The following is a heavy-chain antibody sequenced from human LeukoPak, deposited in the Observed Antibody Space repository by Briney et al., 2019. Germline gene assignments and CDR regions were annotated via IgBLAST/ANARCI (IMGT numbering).Heavy chain of an antibody. CDR1: GGSISSSN. J-gene: IGHJ4*02. D-gene: IGHD1-26*01. Sequence: PSETLSLTCAVSGGSISSSNWWSWVRQAPGKGLEWVSSLSSSSTYIYYADSVKGRFTISRDNSKNTLYLQMNGLRAEDTAVYYCAKVSDSGSYYFDYWGQGTLVTVSS. CDR3: AKVSDSGSYYFDY. V-gene: IGHV3-21*04. CDR2: LSSSSTYI.